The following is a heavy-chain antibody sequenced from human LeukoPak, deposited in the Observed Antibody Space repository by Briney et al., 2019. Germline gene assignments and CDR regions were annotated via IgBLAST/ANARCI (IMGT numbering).Heavy chain of an antibody. Sequence: SETLSLTCTVSGGSISSGGYYWSWVRQHPGTGLEWIGYIYYSGSTYYNPSLKSRVTISVDTSKNQFSLKLSSVTAADTAMYYCARILRLRFFENWGQGTLVTVSS. D-gene: IGHD3-3*01. CDR2: IYYSGST. V-gene: IGHV4-31*03. CDR3: ARILRLRFFEN. CDR1: GGSISSGGYY. J-gene: IGHJ4*02.